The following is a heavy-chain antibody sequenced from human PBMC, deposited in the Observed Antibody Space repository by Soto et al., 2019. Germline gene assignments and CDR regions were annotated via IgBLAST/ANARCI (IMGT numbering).Heavy chain of an antibody. CDR1: GGSISSSSYY. J-gene: IGHJ4*02. D-gene: IGHD5-12*01. CDR3: ARRSGYDYDY. Sequence: SETLSLTCTVSGGSISSSSYYWGWIRQPPGKGLEWIGNIYYSGSTYYNPSLKSRVTISVDTSKNQFSLKLSSVTAADTAVYYCARRSGYDYDYWGQGTLVTVSS. CDR2: IYYSGST. V-gene: IGHV4-39*01.